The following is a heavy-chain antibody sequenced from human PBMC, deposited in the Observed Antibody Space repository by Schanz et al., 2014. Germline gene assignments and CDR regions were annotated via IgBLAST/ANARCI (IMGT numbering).Heavy chain of an antibody. V-gene: IGHV3-74*01. CDR2: TSHDGSFT. J-gene: IGHJ4*02. Sequence: EVQLVESGGGLVQPGGFLRLSCAGSELTLSTHAMTWVRQAPGKGLVWVSRTSHDGSFTTFADSVKGRFTISRDNAKNALYLQMNSLRAEDTAVYYCVRDTDYHFDYWGQGTLVTVSS. CDR1: ELTLSTHA. CDR3: VRDTDYHFDY. D-gene: IGHD4-17*01.